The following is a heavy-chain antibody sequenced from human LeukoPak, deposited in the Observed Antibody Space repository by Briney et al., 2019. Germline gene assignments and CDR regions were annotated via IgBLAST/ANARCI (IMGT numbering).Heavy chain of an antibody. V-gene: IGHV3-23*01. CDR1: GFTFNNYA. Sequence: GGSLRLSCAASGFTFNNYAMSWVRQAPGKGLEWVSAISGSGGSTYYADSVKGRFTISRDNSKNTLYLQMNSLRAEDTAVYYCAKDRAYRDAFDIWGQGTMVTVSS. CDR2: ISGSGGST. CDR3: AKDRAYRDAFDI. D-gene: IGHD1-14*01. J-gene: IGHJ3*02.